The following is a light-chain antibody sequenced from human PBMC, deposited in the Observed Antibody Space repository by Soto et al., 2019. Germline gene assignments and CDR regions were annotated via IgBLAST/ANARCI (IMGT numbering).Light chain of an antibody. Sequence: EIQVTPSPATLSSTVEDRVTITFRASQSISRGLAWYQQKPGKAPNLLIYDASTLESGVPSRFSGSGSGTEFTLTISCLHPDDFATYYCQHYSSVWAFGQGTKV. CDR1: QSISRG. CDR2: DAS. V-gene: IGKV1-5*01. CDR3: QHYSSVWA. J-gene: IGKJ1*01.